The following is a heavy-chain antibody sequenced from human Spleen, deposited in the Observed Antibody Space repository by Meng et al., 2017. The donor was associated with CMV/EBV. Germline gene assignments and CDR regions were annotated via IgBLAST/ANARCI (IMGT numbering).Heavy chain of an antibody. Sequence: GSLRLSCAVYGGSFSGYYWSWIRQPPGKGLEWIGEINHSGSTNYNPSLKSRVTISVDTSKNQFSPKLSSVTAADTAVYYCARTHFYYGSGRNFDIWGQGTMVTVSS. V-gene: IGHV4-34*01. CDR1: GGSFSGYY. J-gene: IGHJ3*02. CDR3: ARTHFYYGSGRNFDI. D-gene: IGHD3-10*01. CDR2: INHSGST.